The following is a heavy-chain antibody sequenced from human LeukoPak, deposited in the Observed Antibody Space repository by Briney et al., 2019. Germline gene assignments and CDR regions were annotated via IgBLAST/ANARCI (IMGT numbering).Heavy chain of an antibody. Sequence: PSETLSLTCTVSGGSISSGDYYWSWIRQPPGKGLEWIGYIYYSGSTYYNPSLKSRVTISVDTSKNQFSLKLSSVTAADTAVYYCARAHIVVVVAATPGNWFDPWGQGTLVTVSS. J-gene: IGHJ5*02. CDR1: GGSISSGDYY. V-gene: IGHV4-30-4*01. D-gene: IGHD2-15*01. CDR2: IYYSGST. CDR3: ARAHIVVVVAATPGNWFDP.